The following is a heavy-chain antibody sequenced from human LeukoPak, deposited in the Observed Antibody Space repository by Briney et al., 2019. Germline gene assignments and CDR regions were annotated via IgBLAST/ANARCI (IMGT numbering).Heavy chain of an antibody. J-gene: IGHJ4*02. D-gene: IGHD6-19*01. Sequence: PGGSLRLSCAASGFAFSNYAMSWVRQAPGKGLEWVSGIDGGGVITYYADSVNGRFTISRDNSKNTLFLQMNSLRVDDTAVYFCAKICSGWEFGYWGQGTLVTVSS. CDR3: AKICSGWEFGY. V-gene: IGHV3-23*01. CDR2: IDGGGVIT. CDR1: GFAFSNYA.